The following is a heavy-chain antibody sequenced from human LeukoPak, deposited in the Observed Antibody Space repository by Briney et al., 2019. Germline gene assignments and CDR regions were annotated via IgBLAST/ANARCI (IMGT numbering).Heavy chain of an antibody. Sequence: GESLKISCKGSGYSFTSYWIGWVRQMPGKGLEWMGIIYPGDSDTRYSPSFQGQVTISADKSISTAYLQWSSLKASDTAMYYCASRTVPYGSGSYYNDAFDMWGEGTMVTVSS. CDR2: IYPGDSDT. CDR3: ASRTVPYGSGSYYNDAFDM. J-gene: IGHJ3*02. D-gene: IGHD3-10*01. V-gene: IGHV5-51*01. CDR1: GYSFTSYW.